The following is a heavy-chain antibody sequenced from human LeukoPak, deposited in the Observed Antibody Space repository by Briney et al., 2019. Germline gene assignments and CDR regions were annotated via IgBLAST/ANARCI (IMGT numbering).Heavy chain of an antibody. CDR2: ISSSSSYI. CDR3: ARFAAGGSYYYYMDV. J-gene: IGHJ6*03. V-gene: IGHV3-21*01. D-gene: IGHD6-25*01. Sequence: GSLRLSCAASGFTFSTYSMNWVRQAPGKGLEWVSSISSSSSYIYYADSVKGRFTISRDNAKNSLYLQMNSLRAEDTAVYYCARFAAGGSYYYYMDVWGKGTTVTVSS. CDR1: GFTFSTYS.